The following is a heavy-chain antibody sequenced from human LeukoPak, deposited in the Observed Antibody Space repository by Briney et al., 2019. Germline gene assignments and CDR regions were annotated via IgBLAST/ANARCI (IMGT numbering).Heavy chain of an antibody. V-gene: IGHV4-59*01. CDR2: IYYSGST. D-gene: IGHD3-3*01. CDR3: ARGPDWSAYFFDF. J-gene: IGHJ4*02. Sequence: KTSETLSLTCTVSGGSISSYYWSWIRQPPGKGLERIGYIYYSGSTEYNPSLQSRVTISVDTSENQFSLKLSSVTAADTAVYYCARGPDWSAYFFDFWGQGTLVTVSS. CDR1: GGSISSYY.